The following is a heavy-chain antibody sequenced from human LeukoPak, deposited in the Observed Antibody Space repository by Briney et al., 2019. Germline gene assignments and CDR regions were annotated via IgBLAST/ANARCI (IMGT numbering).Heavy chain of an antibody. CDR2: IYPGDSDT. CDR1: GNRFTGYW. V-gene: IGHV5-51*01. CDR3: ARRGSYRYLGPTGYDY. Sequence: GESLKISCKGSGNRFTGYWIGWVRQMPGKGLEWMGIIYPGDSDTRYSPSFQGQVTISADKSISTAYLQWSSLKASDTAMYYCARRGSYRYLGPTGYDYWGQGTLVTVSS. D-gene: IGHD3-16*02. J-gene: IGHJ4*02.